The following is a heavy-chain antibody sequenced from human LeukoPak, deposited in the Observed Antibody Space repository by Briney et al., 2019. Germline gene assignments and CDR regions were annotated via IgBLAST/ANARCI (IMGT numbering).Heavy chain of an antibody. Sequence: GGSLRLSCAASGFTFSDYYMSWIRQAPGKGLERVSYISSSSSYTNYADSVKGRFTISRDNAKNSLYLQMNSLRAEDTAEYYCARDYYDSSGYYLYYFDYWGQGTLVTVSS. J-gene: IGHJ4*02. CDR1: GFTFSDYY. D-gene: IGHD3-22*01. V-gene: IGHV3-11*05. CDR3: ARDYYDSSGYYLYYFDY. CDR2: ISSSSSYT.